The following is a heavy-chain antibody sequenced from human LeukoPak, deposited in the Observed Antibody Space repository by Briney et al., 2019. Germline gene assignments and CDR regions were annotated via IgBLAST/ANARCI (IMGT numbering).Heavy chain of an antibody. CDR2: IWYDGSNK. J-gene: IGHJ3*02. V-gene: IGHV3-33*01. Sequence: GGSLRLSCAASGFTFSSYGMHWVRQAPGKGLEWVAVIWYDGSNKYYADSVKGRFTISRDNSKNTLYLQMNSLRAEDTAVYYCAAGGNLVRAFDIWGQGTMVTVSS. D-gene: IGHD4-23*01. CDR1: GFTFSSYG. CDR3: AAGGNLVRAFDI.